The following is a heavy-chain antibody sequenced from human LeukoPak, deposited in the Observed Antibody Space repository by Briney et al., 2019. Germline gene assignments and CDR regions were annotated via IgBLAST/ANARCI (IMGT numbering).Heavy chain of an antibody. Sequence: ASVKVSCKASGYTLSSYDINWVRQAPGQGLEWMGWMNPNSGNTGYAQKFQGRVTMTRNTSISTAYMELSGLRSEDTAVYYCVRDKRPKYDFWSGRHNWFDPWGQGTLVTVSS. CDR3: VRDKRPKYDFWSGRHNWFDP. D-gene: IGHD3-3*01. V-gene: IGHV1-8*01. CDR1: GYTLSSYD. J-gene: IGHJ5*02. CDR2: MNPNSGNT.